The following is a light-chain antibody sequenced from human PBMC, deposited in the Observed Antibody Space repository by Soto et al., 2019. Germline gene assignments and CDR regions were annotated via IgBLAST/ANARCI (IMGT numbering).Light chain of an antibody. Sequence: EIVLTQSPGTLSLSPGERATLSCRASQSVTYRYLAWYQQKPGQAPRLLIYGASSRATGIPDRFSGSGSGTDFTLTISSLEPEDFAVYYCQQRSNWPRTFGQGTKV. CDR1: QSVTYRY. J-gene: IGKJ1*01. CDR2: GAS. CDR3: QQRSNWPRT. V-gene: IGKV3D-20*02.